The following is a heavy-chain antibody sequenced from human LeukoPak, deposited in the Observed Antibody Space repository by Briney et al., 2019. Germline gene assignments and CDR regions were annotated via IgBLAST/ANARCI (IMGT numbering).Heavy chain of an antibody. J-gene: IGHJ4*02. V-gene: IGHV1-69*13. CDR1: GYTFTSYA. Sequence: GASVKVSCKASGYTFTSYAISWVRQAPGQGLEWMGGIIPIFGTANYAQKFQGRVTITADESTSTAYMELSSLRSEDTAVYYCAREVVGATTWGELVLWGQGTLVTVSS. CDR2: IIPIFGTA. D-gene: IGHD1-26*01. CDR3: AREVVGATTWGELVL.